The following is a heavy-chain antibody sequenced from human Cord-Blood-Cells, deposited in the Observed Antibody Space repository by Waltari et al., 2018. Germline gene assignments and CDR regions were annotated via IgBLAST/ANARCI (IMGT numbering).Heavy chain of an antibody. J-gene: IGHJ3*02. D-gene: IGHD1-26*01. CDR3: ARSGVGGAFDI. CDR2: IYSGGST. Sequence: EVQLVETGGGLIQPGGSLRLSCAASGFTDSSNYMSWVRQAPGEGLEWVSVIYSGGSTYYADSVKGRFTISRDNSKNTLYLQMNSLRAEDTAVYYCARSGVGGAFDIWGQGTMVTVSS. V-gene: IGHV3-53*02. CDR1: GFTDSSNY.